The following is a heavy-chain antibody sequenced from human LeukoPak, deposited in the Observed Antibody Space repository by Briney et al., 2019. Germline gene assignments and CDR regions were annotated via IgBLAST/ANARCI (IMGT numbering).Heavy chain of an antibody. Sequence: QTGGSLRLSCEVSGLTFYTYAMSWVRQAPGKGLEWVSAISGRDGRTYYSDSVKGRFTISRDNSQNTLYLQMKTLRAEDTAVYYCSTSPSFGSSWYQFNYWGQGALVIVSS. J-gene: IGHJ4*02. CDR3: STSPSFGSSWYQFNY. D-gene: IGHD6-13*01. CDR2: ISGRDGRT. V-gene: IGHV3-23*01. CDR1: GLTFYTYA.